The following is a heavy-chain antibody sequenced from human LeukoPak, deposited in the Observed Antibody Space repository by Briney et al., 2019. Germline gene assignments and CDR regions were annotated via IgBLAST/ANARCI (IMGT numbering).Heavy chain of an antibody. Sequence: PGGSPRLSCAASGFTFSSYAMSWVRQAPGKGLVWVSRINTDGSSTNYADSVKGRFTISRDNVKNTVYLQMNSLRAEDTAVYYCATPGIRDQYDFDLWGQGTLVTVSS. CDR1: GFTFSSYA. V-gene: IGHV3-74*01. D-gene: IGHD6-13*01. CDR2: INTDGSST. CDR3: ATPGIRDQYDFDL. J-gene: IGHJ4*02.